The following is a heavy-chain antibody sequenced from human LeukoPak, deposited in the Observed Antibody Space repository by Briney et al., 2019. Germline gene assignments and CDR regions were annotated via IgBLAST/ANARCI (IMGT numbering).Heavy chain of an antibody. J-gene: IGHJ4*02. D-gene: IGHD3-10*01. CDR1: GFTFSSYS. CDR3: ARAPYPYGSGSHHYFYY. Sequence: GGSLRLSGVASGFTFSSYSMTWVRQAPGKGLEWVSSISTSSHYIYYVDSMKGRFTISRDNAKNSLYLQMNSLRAEDTAVYYCARAPYPYGSGSHHYFYYWGQGTLVTVS. V-gene: IGHV3-21*01. CDR2: ISTSSHYI.